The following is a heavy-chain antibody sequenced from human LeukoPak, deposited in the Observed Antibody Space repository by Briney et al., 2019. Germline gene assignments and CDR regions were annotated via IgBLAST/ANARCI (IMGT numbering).Heavy chain of an antibody. CDR2: ISGGGGST. D-gene: IGHD3-3*01. CDR3: AKDTPAVLNYDFWSGRDAFDI. V-gene: IGHV3-23*01. J-gene: IGHJ3*02. CDR1: GFTFSGCA. Sequence: GGSLRLSCAASGFTFSGCAMGWVRQAPGKGLEWVSVISGGGGSTYYADSVKGRFTISRDNSKNTLYLQMNSLRAEDTAVYYCAKDTPAVLNYDFWSGRDAFDIWGQGTMVTVSS.